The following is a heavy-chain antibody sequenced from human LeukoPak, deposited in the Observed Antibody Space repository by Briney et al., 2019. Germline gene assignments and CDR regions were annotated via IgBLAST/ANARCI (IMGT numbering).Heavy chain of an antibody. Sequence: QSGGSLTLSCAASGFTFSSYAMSWVRQAPGKGLEWVSSISGSGGSTYYADSVKGRFTISRDNSKNTLYLQMNSLRAEDTAVYYCAKRGGRYYYYYYMDVWGKGTTVTVSS. CDR2: ISGSGGST. V-gene: IGHV3-23*01. D-gene: IGHD3-16*01. CDR1: GFTFSSYA. J-gene: IGHJ6*03. CDR3: AKRGGRYYYYYYMDV.